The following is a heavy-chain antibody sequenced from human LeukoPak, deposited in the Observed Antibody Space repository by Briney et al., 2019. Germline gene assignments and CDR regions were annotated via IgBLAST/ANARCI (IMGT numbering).Heavy chain of an antibody. V-gene: IGHV1-2*02. Sequence: ASVKVSCKASGYTFTGYYMHWVRQATGQGLEWMGWINPNSGGTNYAQKFQGRVTMTRDTSISTAYMELSRLRSDDTAVYYCAREMTTVTPGAFDIWGQGTMVTVSS. CDR2: INPNSGGT. CDR3: AREMTTVTPGAFDI. CDR1: GYTFTGYY. D-gene: IGHD4-17*01. J-gene: IGHJ3*02.